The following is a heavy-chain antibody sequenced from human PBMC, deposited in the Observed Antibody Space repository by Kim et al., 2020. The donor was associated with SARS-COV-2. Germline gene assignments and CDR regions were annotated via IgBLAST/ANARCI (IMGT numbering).Heavy chain of an antibody. CDR2: ISCRGSST. CDR3: AKNMSNVGYCSGGSCDGVFDY. CDR1: GFTFSSYA. V-gene: IGHV3-23*01. J-gene: IGHJ4*02. D-gene: IGHD2-15*01. Sequence: GGSLRLSCAASGFTFSSYAMSWVRQAPGKGLEWVSPISCRGSSTYYADSVKGRFTISRDNSKNTLYLQMNSLRAEDTAVYYCAKNMSNVGYCSGGSCDGVFDYWGQGTLVTVSS.